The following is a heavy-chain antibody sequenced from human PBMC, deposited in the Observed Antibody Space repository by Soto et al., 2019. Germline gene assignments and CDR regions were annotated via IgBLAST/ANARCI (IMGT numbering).Heavy chain of an antibody. D-gene: IGHD3-10*01. CDR3: AHRPIYGSGSHFDY. CDR1: GFSLSTRGVG. CDR2: IYWDDDK. Sequence: QITLKESGPPLVKPTQTLTLTCTFSGFSLSTRGVGVGWIRQPPGKALEWLALIYWDDDKRYSPSLNSRLTIHQDASKSQVVLTKTNMDPVDTATYYCAHRPIYGSGSHFDYWGQGTLVTVSS. V-gene: IGHV2-5*02. J-gene: IGHJ4*02.